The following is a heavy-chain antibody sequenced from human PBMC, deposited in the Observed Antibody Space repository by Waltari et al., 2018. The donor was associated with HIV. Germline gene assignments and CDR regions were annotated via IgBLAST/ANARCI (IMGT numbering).Heavy chain of an antibody. V-gene: IGHV4-39*02. CDR3: SRSPFINVGSLRRLRYFDP. J-gene: IGHJ5*02. D-gene: IGHD3-10*01. CDR1: GDSIITNSYS. CDR2: LYHRGDA. Sequence: LQLHESGPGLVTPSETLSPTCGVTGDSIITNSYSWAWILHSPGNGLEWLGSLYHRGDAYYNPSLRSRVAMSLDTSKNHFSLNLTSVTAADTAVYYCSRSPFINVGSLRRLRYFDPWGPG.